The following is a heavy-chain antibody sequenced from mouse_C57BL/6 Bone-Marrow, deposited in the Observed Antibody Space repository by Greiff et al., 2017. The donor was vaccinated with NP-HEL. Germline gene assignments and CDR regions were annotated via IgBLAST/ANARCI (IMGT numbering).Heavy chain of an antibody. J-gene: IGHJ4*01. CDR1: GFSLTSYG. D-gene: IGHD3-2*02. Sequence: QVHVKQSGPGLVQPSQSLSITCTVSGFSLTSYGVHWVRQSPGKGLEWLGVIWRGGSTDYNAAFMSRLSITKDNSTSQVFFKMNSLQADDTAIYYCAKTETAQATLYYAMDYWGQGTSVTVSS. CDR2: IWRGGST. CDR3: AKTETAQATLYYAMDY. V-gene: IGHV2-5*01.